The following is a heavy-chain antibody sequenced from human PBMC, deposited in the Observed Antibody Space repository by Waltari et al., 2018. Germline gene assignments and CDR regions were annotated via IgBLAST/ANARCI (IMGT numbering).Heavy chain of an antibody. V-gene: IGHV3-21*01. J-gene: IGHJ4*02. D-gene: IGHD7-27*01. Sequence: DVQLVESGGGLVKPGGSLRLSCAASGFSFSSYDMNWVRQAPGRGLEWVASISGSGRSYIFYTDSVKGRFTISRDNAKNSLFLQMNSLRAEDTAMYYCATGGWGFYLGYWGQGTVVTVSS. CDR1: GFSFSSYD. CDR3: ATGGWGFYLGY. CDR2: ISGSGRSYI.